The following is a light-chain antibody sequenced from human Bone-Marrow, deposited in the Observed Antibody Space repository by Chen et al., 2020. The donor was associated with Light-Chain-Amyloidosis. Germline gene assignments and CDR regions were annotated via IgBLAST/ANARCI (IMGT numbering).Light chain of an antibody. CDR3: QQYHTTAYT. CDR2: WAS. CDR1: QSVLFSSNNKNY. V-gene: IGKV4-1*01. Sequence: DIVMRQSPDSLAVSLGERATINCKSSQSVLFSSNNKNYLSWYQQKPGQPPKLLIYWASTRVSGFPDRFSGSGSGTDFTLTISSLQAEDVAVYYCQQYHTTAYTFGQGTKLEIK. J-gene: IGKJ2*01.